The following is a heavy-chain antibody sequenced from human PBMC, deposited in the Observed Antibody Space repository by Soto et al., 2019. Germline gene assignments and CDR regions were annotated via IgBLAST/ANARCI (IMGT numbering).Heavy chain of an antibody. V-gene: IGHV4-31*01. CDR2: ISYSGST. CDR3: ARDPTVKQRYYYYGMDV. J-gene: IGHJ6*02. CDR1: GGSINSGGYY. Sequence: QVQLQESGPGLVKPSQTLSLTCTVSGGSINSGGYYWSWIRQLPGKGLEWIGHISYSGSTYYNPSLRSPVTISAVTSKKEISLEVSSVTAADTAVYFCARDPTVKQRYYYYGMDVWGHGTTVIVSS. D-gene: IGHD4-4*01.